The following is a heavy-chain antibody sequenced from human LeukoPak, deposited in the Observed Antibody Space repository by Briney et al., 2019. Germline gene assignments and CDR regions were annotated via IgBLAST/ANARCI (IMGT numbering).Heavy chain of an antibody. Sequence: GGSLRLSCAAPGFTFSSYAMHWVRQAPGKGLEGVAVISYDGSNKYYADSVKGRFTIYRDNSKNTLYLQMNSRRAEDTAVYYCARPPYSSSAEGYYYYYMDVWGKGTTVTVSS. CDR3: ARPPYSSSAEGYYYYYMDV. CDR1: GFTFSSYA. J-gene: IGHJ6*03. V-gene: IGHV3-30-3*01. CDR2: ISYDGSNK. D-gene: IGHD6-6*01.